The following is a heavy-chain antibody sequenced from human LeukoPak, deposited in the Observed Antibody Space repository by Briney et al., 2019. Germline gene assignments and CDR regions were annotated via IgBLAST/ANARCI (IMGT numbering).Heavy chain of an antibody. J-gene: IGHJ4*02. D-gene: IGHD4-17*01. Sequence: GGSLRLSCAASGFTFSNYAMNWVRKAPGKGLEWVSGVSDSGTMTYYARSVKGRFTISRDNSKNTLYLQMNSLRAEDTAIYYCAKYSRYDYVGQIDYWGQGTLVTVSS. CDR3: AKYSRYDYVGQIDY. CDR1: GFTFSNYA. CDR2: VSDSGTMT. V-gene: IGHV3-23*01.